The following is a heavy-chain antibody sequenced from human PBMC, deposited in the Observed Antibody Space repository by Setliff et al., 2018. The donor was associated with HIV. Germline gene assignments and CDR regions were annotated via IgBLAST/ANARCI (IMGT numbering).Heavy chain of an antibody. D-gene: IGHD3-10*01. CDR2: VSGGGDY. CDR1: GFIFNDYE. Sequence: GGSLSLSCAASGFIFNDYEMNWVRQAPGKGLEWVSYVSGGGDYPAYADSVKGRFTISRDNTKNSLHLQMNSLRADDTAVYYCARDLYGASGTAFDLWGQGTMVT. V-gene: IGHV3-48*03. CDR3: ARDLYGASGTAFDL. J-gene: IGHJ3*01.